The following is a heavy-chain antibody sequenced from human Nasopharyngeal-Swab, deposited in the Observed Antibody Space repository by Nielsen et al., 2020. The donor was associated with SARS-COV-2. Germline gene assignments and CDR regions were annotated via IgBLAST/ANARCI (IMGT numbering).Heavy chain of an antibody. CDR2: IGNSGENI. CDR1: GFRFSDYY. Sequence: GESLKISCVGSGFRFSDYYMSWIRQAPGKGLEWVSLIGNSGENIFYAGSVKGRFTISRDNARNSLFLQMHNMRPDDTAIYYCARDLGSSSSDYGMDVWGPGTTVTVSS. D-gene: IGHD6-6*01. CDR3: ARDLGSSSSDYGMDV. J-gene: IGHJ6*02. V-gene: IGHV3-11*01.